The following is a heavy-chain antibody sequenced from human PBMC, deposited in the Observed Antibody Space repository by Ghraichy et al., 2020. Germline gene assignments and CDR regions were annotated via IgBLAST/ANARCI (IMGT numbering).Heavy chain of an antibody. V-gene: IGHV1-8*01. D-gene: IGHD2-8*01. J-gene: IGHJ4*02. CDR2: MNPIRGYT. CDR1: GDTFTSYY. Sequence: ASVKVSCKVSGDTFTSYYINWVRQATGQGLEWMGWMNPIRGYTGYAQKFQGRVTMTRNTSISTAYMELSGLRSDDTAVYYCARGPGLIWLDYWGQGTLVTVSS. CDR3: ARGPGLIWLDY.